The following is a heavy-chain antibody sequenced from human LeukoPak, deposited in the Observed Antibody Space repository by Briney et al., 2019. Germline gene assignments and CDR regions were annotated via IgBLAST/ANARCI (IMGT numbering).Heavy chain of an antibody. J-gene: IGHJ6*03. CDR1: GFTFSSYG. CDR2: IRYDGSNK. D-gene: IGHD6-13*01. Sequence: PGGSLRLSCAASGFTFSSYGMHWVRQAPGKGLEWVAFIRYDGSNKYYADSVKGRFTISRDNSKNTLYLQMNSLRAEDTAVYYCAKVSAAGTGYYYMDVWGKGTTVTVSS. CDR3: AKVSAAGTGYYYMDV. V-gene: IGHV3-30*02.